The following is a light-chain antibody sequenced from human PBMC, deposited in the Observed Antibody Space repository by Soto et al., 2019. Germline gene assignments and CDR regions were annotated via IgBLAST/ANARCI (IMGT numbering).Light chain of an antibody. CDR1: QSVSSSY. J-gene: IGKJ1*01. Sequence: EIVLTQSPGTLSLSPGERATLSCRASQSVSSSYLAWYQQKPGQAPRLLIYGASSRATGIPDRFSGSGSGTDFTLTISGLEPEDFAVYYCQQYGSSPAWTFGQGPKVDIK. V-gene: IGKV3-20*01. CDR2: GAS. CDR3: QQYGSSPAWT.